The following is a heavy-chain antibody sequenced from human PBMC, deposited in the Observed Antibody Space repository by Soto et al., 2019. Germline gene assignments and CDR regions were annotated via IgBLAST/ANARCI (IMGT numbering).Heavy chain of an antibody. CDR2: INPNSGGT. J-gene: IGHJ3*02. CDR3: ARARVRGVIIKSYDAFDI. V-gene: IGHV1-2*04. D-gene: IGHD3-10*01. Sequence: ASVKVSCKASGYTFTGYYMHWVRQAPGQGLEWMGWINPNSGGTNYAQKFQGWVTMTRDTSISTAYMELSRLRSDDTAVYYCARARVRGVIIKSYDAFDIWGQGTTVTVSS. CDR1: GYTFTGYY.